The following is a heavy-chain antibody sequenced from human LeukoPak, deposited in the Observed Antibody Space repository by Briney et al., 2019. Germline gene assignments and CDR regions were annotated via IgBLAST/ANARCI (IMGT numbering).Heavy chain of an antibody. J-gene: IGHJ6*03. CDR1: GFTFRNYA. D-gene: IGHD6-19*01. CDR3: ARRAVGNSYYYSMDV. CDR2: VIYDGSMQ. V-gene: IGHV3-30*04. Sequence: PGRSLRLSCLTSGFTFRNYAIHWVRQAPGKGLEWVGVVIYDGSMQYYAESVKGRLTISRDNSKNTVYLQMSSLRPEDTAVYYCARRAVGNSYYYSMDVWGKGTTVTVSS.